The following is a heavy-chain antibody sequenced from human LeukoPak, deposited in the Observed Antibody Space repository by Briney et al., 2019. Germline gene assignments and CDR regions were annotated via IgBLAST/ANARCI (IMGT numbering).Heavy chain of an antibody. CDR2: IYYSGST. J-gene: IGHJ3*02. V-gene: IGHV4-59*01. D-gene: IGHD3-16*02. CDR3: AKVGGIYDYVWGSYRHDAFDI. CDR1: GGTISSNY. Sequence: SETLSLTCTVSGGTISSNYWSWIRQPPGKGLEWIGYIYYSGSTNYNPSLKSRVTISVDTSKNQFSLKMNSVTAADTAVYYCAKVGGIYDYVWGSYRHDAFDIWGQGTMVTVSS.